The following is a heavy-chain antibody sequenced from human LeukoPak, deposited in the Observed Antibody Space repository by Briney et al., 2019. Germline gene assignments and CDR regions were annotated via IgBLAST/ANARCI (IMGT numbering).Heavy chain of an antibody. CDR1: GGSISSSSYY. CDR3: ARHATGTTFNWFDP. D-gene: IGHD1-7*01. CDR2: IYYSGST. Sequence: SETLSLTCTVSGGSISSSSYYWGWIRQPPGKGLEWIGSIYYSGSTYYNPSLKSRVTISVDTSKNQFSLKLSSVTAADTAVYYCARHATGTTFNWFDPWGQGTLVTVSS. V-gene: IGHV4-39*01. J-gene: IGHJ5*02.